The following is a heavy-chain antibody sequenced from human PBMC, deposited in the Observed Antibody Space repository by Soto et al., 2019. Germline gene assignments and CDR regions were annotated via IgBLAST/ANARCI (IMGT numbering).Heavy chain of an antibody. CDR1: GFTFRTYA. J-gene: IGHJ4*02. Sequence: GGSLRLSCAASGFTFRTYAMSWVRQAPGKGLEWVAGIVGNGDEYYADTVRGRFTISRDNSNNILYLQMNSLRAEDTAVYYCAKDYDILTGYPAYYFDYWGQGTLVTVSS. CDR2: IVGNGDE. V-gene: IGHV3-23*01. D-gene: IGHD3-9*01. CDR3: AKDYDILTGYPAYYFDY.